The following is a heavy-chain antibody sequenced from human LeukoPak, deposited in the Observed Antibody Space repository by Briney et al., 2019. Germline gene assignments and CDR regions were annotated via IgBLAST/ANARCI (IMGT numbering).Heavy chain of an antibody. CDR3: ARQTRDGSGSRGYFFDF. D-gene: IGHD3-10*01. CDR1: GYIFTHNW. J-gene: IGHJ4*02. CDR2: IYPGDSDT. Sequence: GESLKISCKGSGYIFTHNWLGWVRQMPGKGLEWMGIIYPGDSDTRYSPSFEGQVTISVDKSSSTAYLQWSSLTASDTAMYYCARQTRDGSGSRGYFFDFWGQGTLVTVSS. V-gene: IGHV5-51*01.